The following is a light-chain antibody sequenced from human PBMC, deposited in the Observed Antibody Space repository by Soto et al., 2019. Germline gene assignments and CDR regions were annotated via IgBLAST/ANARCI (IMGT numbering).Light chain of an antibody. CDR1: NSGSKN. Sequence: SYELTQPLSVSVALGQTARITCGGNNSGSKNVHWYQQKPGQAPVLVIYRDNNRPSGIPEQFSGSDSGNTATLTISRAQAGDEADYYCQVWDSSTAPVFGGGTQLTVL. CDR3: QVWDSSTAPV. V-gene: IGLV3-9*01. CDR2: RDN. J-gene: IGLJ2*01.